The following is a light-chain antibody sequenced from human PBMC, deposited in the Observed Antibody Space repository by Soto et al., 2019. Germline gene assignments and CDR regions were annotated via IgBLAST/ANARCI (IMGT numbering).Light chain of an antibody. V-gene: IGKV1-39*01. J-gene: IGKJ5*01. CDR2: AAS. CDR3: KQSYSTPRT. Sequence: DIQMTQSPSSLSSAVGDRVTITCRASQSISSYLNWYQQKPGKAPKLLIYAASSLQSGVPSRFSGSGSGTDFTLTIRSLQPEDFATYYCKQSYSTPRTFGQGTRLEIK. CDR1: QSISSY.